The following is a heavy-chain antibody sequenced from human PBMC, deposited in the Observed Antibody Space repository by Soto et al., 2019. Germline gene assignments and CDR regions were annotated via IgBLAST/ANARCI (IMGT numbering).Heavy chain of an antibody. J-gene: IGHJ3*02. CDR1: GFTFSSYW. V-gene: IGHV3-74*01. CDR3: ARVAARDAFDI. CDR2: INSDGSST. Sequence: GGSLRLSCAASGFTFSSYWMHWVRQAPGKGLVWVSRINSDGSSTSYADSVKGRFTISRDNAKNTLYLQMNSLRAEDTAVYYCARVAARDAFDIWGQGTMVTVSS. D-gene: IGHD2-15*01.